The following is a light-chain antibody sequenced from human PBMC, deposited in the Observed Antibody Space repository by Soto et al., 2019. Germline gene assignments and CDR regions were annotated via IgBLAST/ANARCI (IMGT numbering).Light chain of an antibody. J-gene: IGKJ1*01. CDR1: QGFSRW. V-gene: IGKV1-5*01. CDR2: EAS. Sequence: DIPMTQSPSTLSASIGDRVTITCRASQGFSRWLAWYQQKPGKAPKLLISEASILQAGVPSRFSGSGSGTEFTLTISSLQPDDFGTYYCQQYDVYPWTFGQGTKVEIK. CDR3: QQYDVYPWT.